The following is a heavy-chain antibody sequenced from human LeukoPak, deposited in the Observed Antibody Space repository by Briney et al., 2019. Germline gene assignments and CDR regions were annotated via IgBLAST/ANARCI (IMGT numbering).Heavy chain of an antibody. D-gene: IGHD4-17*01. Sequence: SETLSLTCSVSGGSTYWSWIRQPPGRGLEWIGYTHHTGSTNYNPSLKSRVTMSLDMSKNQFSLKLSSVTAADTAVYYCARGGYGTFDFWGQGTLVTVSS. V-gene: IGHV4-59*01. CDR1: GGSTY. CDR3: ARGGYGTFDF. J-gene: IGHJ4*02. CDR2: THHTGST.